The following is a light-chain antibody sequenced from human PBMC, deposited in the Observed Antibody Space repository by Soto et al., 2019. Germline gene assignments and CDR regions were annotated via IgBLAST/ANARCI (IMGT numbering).Light chain of an antibody. V-gene: IGKV3-11*01. J-gene: IGKJ3*01. Sequence: EIVLTQSPATLSLSPGESATLSCRASQSISTYLARYQQKPGQAPRLLIYDASNRATGVPTRFSGSGSGTDFTLTISSLQPEDFAVYYCQQRYNWPLFTFGPGTKVDVK. CDR1: QSISTY. CDR2: DAS. CDR3: QQRYNWPLFT.